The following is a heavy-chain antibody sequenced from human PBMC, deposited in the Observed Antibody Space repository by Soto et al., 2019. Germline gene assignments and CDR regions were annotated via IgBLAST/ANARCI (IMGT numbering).Heavy chain of an antibody. CDR1: GGTFSSYA. CDR3: ARNWNYDGIRYFDY. J-gene: IGHJ4*02. V-gene: IGHV1-69*13. CDR2: IIPIFGTA. D-gene: IGHD1-7*01. Sequence: ASVKVSCKASGGTFSSYAISWVRQAPGQGLEWMGGIIPIFGTANYAQKFQGRVTITADESTSTAYMELSSLRSEDTAVYYCARNWNYDGIRYFDYWGQGTLVTVSS.